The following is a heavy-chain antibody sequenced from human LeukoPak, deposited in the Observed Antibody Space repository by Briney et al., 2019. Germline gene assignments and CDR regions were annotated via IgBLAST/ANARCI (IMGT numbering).Heavy chain of an antibody. CDR1: GGSISSYH. CDR3: AAAITMVRGVPDY. Sequence: SETLSLTCTVSGGSISSYHWSWIRQPPGKGLEWIGYIYYSGSTNYNPSLKSRVTISVDTSKNQFSLKLSSVTAADTAVYYCAAAITMVRGVPDYWGQGTLVTVSS. J-gene: IGHJ4*02. CDR2: IYYSGST. V-gene: IGHV4-59*01. D-gene: IGHD3-10*01.